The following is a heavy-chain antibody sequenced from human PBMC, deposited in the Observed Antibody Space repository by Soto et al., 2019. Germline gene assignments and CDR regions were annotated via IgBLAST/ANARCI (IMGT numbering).Heavy chain of an antibody. CDR2: ISSYNGNT. CDR1: GYTFSSYG. D-gene: IGHD3-22*01. CDR3: ARDAPSYYYDSSGYLPY. Sequence: QVQLVQSGDDVKKPGASVKVSCKASGYTFSSYGVSWVRQAPGQGLEWMGWISSYNGNTNYAQKLQGRFTMTTDTSTSTAYMELRSLRSDDTAVYYCARDAPSYYYDSSGYLPYWGQGTLVTVSS. J-gene: IGHJ4*02. V-gene: IGHV1-18*04.